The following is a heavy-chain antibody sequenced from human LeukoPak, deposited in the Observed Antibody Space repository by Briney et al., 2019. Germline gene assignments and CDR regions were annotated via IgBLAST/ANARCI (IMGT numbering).Heavy chain of an antibody. V-gene: IGHV3-74*01. J-gene: IGHJ4*02. Sequence: GGSLRLSCAASGFPFSVSWMHWFRQVPGKGLMWVSRITTDETTTYADSVKGRFTISRDNSKNTLYLQMNSLRAEDTAVYYCARIAAAGLRMSGIDYWGQGTLVTVSS. CDR1: GFPFSVSW. D-gene: IGHD6-13*01. CDR2: ITTDETT. CDR3: ARIAAAGLRMSGIDY.